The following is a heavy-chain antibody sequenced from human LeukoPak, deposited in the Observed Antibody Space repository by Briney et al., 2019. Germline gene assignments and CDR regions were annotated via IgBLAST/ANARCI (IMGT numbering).Heavy chain of an antibody. CDR2: IYYSGST. CDR3: AMIAVSSGWGYFDY. Sequence: SETLSLTCTVSGGSLVSYYWTWIRQPPGKGLEWIGYIYYSGSTNYNPSLKSRVTISLDTSENQFSLKLSSVTAADTAVYYCAMIAVSSGWGYFDYWGQGTLVTASS. CDR1: GGSLVSYY. D-gene: IGHD6-19*01. J-gene: IGHJ4*02. V-gene: IGHV4-59*01.